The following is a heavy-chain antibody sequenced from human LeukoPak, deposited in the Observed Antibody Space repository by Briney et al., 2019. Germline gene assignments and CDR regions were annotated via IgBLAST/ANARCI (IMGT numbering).Heavy chain of an antibody. Sequence: GGSLRLSCAASGFTFSSYAMHWVRQAPGKGLEWVAVISYDGSNKYYADSVKGRFTISRDNSKNTLYLQMNSLRAEDTAVYYCAGDYQGTYTSSSTPLYWGQGTLVTVSS. CDR3: AGDYQGTYTSSSTPLY. J-gene: IGHJ4*02. CDR1: GFTFSSYA. V-gene: IGHV3-30-3*01. D-gene: IGHD6-6*01. CDR2: ISYDGSNK.